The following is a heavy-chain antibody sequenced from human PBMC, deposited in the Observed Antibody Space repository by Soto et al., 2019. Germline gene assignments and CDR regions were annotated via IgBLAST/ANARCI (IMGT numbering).Heavy chain of an antibody. CDR2: IYYSGST. CDR3: AGGPMGYDS. D-gene: IGHD3-16*01. CDR1: RGSMNNYY. J-gene: IGHJ4*02. V-gene: IGHV4-59*01. Sequence: QVQLQESGPGLVKPSETLSLTCTVSRGSMNNYYWSWIRQPPGKGLEWIGYIYYSGSTNYNPSLKSRVTISVDTSKNQFSLRLSSVTAADAAVYYCAGGPMGYDSWGQGTPVTVSS.